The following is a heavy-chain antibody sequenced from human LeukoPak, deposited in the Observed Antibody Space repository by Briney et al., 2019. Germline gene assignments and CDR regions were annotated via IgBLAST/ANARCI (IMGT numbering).Heavy chain of an antibody. CDR2: INPRTGDR. J-gene: IGHJ4*02. CDR3: TRHTSPTFDY. V-gene: IGHV1-8*03. D-gene: IGHD2-2*01. CDR1: GYTFTSYG. Sequence: ASVKVSCKASGYTFTSYGISWVRQASGQGPGWMGWINPRTGDRGYAQKFQGRVTITRSTSMNTAYMELSSLRSEDTAVYYCTRHTSPTFDYWGQGTLVTVSS.